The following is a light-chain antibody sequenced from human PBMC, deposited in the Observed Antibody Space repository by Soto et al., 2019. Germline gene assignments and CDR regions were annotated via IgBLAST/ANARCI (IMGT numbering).Light chain of an antibody. CDR1: QSISSY. V-gene: IGKV1-39*01. J-gene: IGKJ5*01. CDR3: QQSYSTPPA. CDR2: AAS. Sequence: DIQMTQSPSSLSVSVGDRVTITCRASQSISSYLNWYQQKPGKAPKLLIYAASSLQSGVPSRFSGSGSGTDFTLTISSLQPEDFATYYCQQSYSTPPAFGQGTRLEMK.